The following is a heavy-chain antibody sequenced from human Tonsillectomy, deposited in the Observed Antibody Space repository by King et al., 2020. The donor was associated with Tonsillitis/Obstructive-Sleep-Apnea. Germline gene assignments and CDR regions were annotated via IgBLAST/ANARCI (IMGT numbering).Heavy chain of an antibody. J-gene: IGHJ6*02. V-gene: IGHV3-33*01. CDR2: IWYDGSNK. CDR3: ARDGSRGAENAPNYYYYYGMDV. Sequence: VQLVESGGGVVQPGRSLRLSCAASGFTFSSYGMHWVRQAPGKGLEWVAVIWYDGSNKYYADSVKGRFTISRDHSKNTLYLQMNSPRAEDTAVYYCARDGSRGAENAPNYYYYYGMDVWGQGTTVTVSS. D-gene: IGHD3-10*01. CDR1: GFTFSSYG.